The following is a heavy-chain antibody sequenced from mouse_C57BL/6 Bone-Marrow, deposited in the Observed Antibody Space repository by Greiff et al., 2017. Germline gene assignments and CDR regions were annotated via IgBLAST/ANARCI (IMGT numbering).Heavy chain of an antibody. CDR2: IYPRSGNT. J-gene: IGHJ4*01. CDR3: AKVRVYYGWDYAMDY. V-gene: IGHV1-81*01. Sequence: VQVVESGAELARPGASVKLSCKASGYTFTSYGISWVKQRTGQGLEWIGEIYPRSGNTYYNEKFKGKATLTADKSSSTAYMELRSLTSEDSAVYFCAKVRVYYGWDYAMDYWGQGTSVTVAS. CDR1: GYTFTSYG. D-gene: IGHD1-1*01.